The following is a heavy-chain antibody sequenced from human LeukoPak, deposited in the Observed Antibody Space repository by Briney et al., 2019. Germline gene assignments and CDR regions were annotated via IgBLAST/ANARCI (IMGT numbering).Heavy chain of an antibody. Sequence: GSLRLSCAAFGFTFSNAWMSWIRQPPGKGLEWIGYIYYSGSTNGSTNYNPSLKSRVTISVDKSKNQLSLKLSSVTAADTAVYYCARKSGTFDYWGQGNLVTVSS. V-gene: IGHV4-59*12. CDR2: IYYSGSTNGST. CDR1: GFTFSNAW. J-gene: IGHJ4*02. CDR3: ARKSGTFDY.